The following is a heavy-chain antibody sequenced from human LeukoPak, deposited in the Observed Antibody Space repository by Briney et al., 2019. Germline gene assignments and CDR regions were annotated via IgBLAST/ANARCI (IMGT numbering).Heavy chain of an antibody. CDR3: ARDSPTVVTWDY. D-gene: IGHD4-23*01. CDR1: GGSFSGYY. Sequence: SETLSLTCAVYGGSFSGYYWSWIRQPPGKGLEWIGEINHSGSTNYNPSLKSRVTISVDTSKNQFSLKLSSVTAADTAVYYCARDSPTVVTWDYWGQGTLVTVSS. V-gene: IGHV4-34*01. J-gene: IGHJ4*02. CDR2: INHSGST.